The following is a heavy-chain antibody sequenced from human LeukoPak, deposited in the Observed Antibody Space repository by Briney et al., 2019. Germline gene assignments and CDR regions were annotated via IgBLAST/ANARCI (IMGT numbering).Heavy chain of an antibody. D-gene: IGHD4-17*01. CDR2: INPNSGGT. J-gene: IGHJ4*02. Sequence: ASVKVSCKASGYTFTSYGISWVRQAPGQGLEWMGRINPNSGGTNYAQKFQGRVTMTRDTSISTAYMELSRLRSDDTAVYYCARRTNDYGDGNFDYWGQGTLVTVSS. CDR1: GYTFTSYG. CDR3: ARRTNDYGDGNFDY. V-gene: IGHV1-2*06.